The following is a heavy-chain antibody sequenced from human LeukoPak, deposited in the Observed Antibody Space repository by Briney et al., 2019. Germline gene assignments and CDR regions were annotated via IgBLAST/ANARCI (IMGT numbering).Heavy chain of an antibody. CDR2: IYYSGNT. J-gene: IGHJ5*02. Sequence: SETLSLTCTVSGVSISSSNSYWGWIRQPPGKGLEWIGSIYYSGNTYYNASLKSQVSISIDTSKNQFSLRLTSVTAADTAVYYCARNSPHNFMVRGVSLNWFDPWGQGTLVTVSS. CDR3: ARNSPHNFMVRGVSLNWFDP. V-gene: IGHV4-39*01. D-gene: IGHD3-10*01. CDR1: GVSISSSNSY.